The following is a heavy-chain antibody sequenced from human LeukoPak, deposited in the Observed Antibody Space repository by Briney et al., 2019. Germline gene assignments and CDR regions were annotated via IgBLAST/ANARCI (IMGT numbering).Heavy chain of an antibody. J-gene: IGHJ6*03. CDR1: GGSISSGSYY. Sequence: PSQTLSLTCTVSGGSISSGSYYWSWIRQPAGKGLEWIGRIYTSGSTNYNPSLKSRVTISVDTSKNQFSLKLSSVTAADTAVYYCARGSLVVVPAAIPNYYYYMDVWGKGTTVTVSS. V-gene: IGHV4-61*02. D-gene: IGHD2-2*02. CDR2: IYTSGST. CDR3: ARGSLVVVPAAIPNYYYYMDV.